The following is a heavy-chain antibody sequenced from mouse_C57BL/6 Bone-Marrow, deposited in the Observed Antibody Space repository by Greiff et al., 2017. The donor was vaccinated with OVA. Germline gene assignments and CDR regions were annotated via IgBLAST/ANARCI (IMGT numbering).Heavy chain of an antibody. CDR3: TRWLRPRGLDY. CDR2: IDPETGGT. J-gene: IGHJ2*01. CDR1: GYTFTDYE. Sequence: VQLQQSGAELVRPGASVTLSCKASGYTFTDYEMHWVKQTPVHGLEWIGAIDPETGGTAYNQKFKGKAILTADKSSSTAYMELRSLTSEDSAVYYSTRWLRPRGLDYWGQGTTLTVSS. D-gene: IGHD2-2*01. V-gene: IGHV1-15*01.